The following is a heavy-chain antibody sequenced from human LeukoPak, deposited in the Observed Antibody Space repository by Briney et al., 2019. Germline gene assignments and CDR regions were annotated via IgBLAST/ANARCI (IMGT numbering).Heavy chain of an antibody. CDR2: ISGSGGST. CDR3: AKDPVLRFVEWLRPTWFDP. CDR1: GFTFSSYA. D-gene: IGHD3-3*01. V-gene: IGHV3-23*01. Sequence: GGSLRLSCAASGFTFSSYAMSWVRQAPGKGLEWVSAISGSGGSTYYADAVKGRFTISRDNSKHTLYLQMNSLRAEDTAVYYCAKDPVLRFVEWLRPTWFDPWGQGTLVTVSS. J-gene: IGHJ5*02.